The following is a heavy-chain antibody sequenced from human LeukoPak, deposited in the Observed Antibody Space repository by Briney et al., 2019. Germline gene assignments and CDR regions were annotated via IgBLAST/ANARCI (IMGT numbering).Heavy chain of an antibody. J-gene: IGHJ4*02. CDR1: GFTFSSYA. D-gene: IGHD3-10*01. CDR3: AKDPLPYYYGSGSYYDY. Sequence: GGSLRLSCAASGFTFSSYAMSWVRQAPGKGLEWVSAISGSGGSTYYADSVKGRFTISRDNSKNTLYLQMNSLRAEDTAVYYCAKDPLPYYYGSGSYYDYWGQGTLVTVSS. CDR2: ISGSGGST. V-gene: IGHV3-23*01.